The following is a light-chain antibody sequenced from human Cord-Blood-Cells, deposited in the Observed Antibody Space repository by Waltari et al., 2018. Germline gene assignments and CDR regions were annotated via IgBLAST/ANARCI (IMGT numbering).Light chain of an antibody. CDR2: RDS. CDR1: HIGSKN. CDR3: QVWDSSTAV. V-gene: IGLV3-9*01. Sequence: SYELTQPLSGSVALGQTDRLTCGGDHIGSKNVHCYQQKPGQAPVLVIYRDSNRPSGIPERFSGSNSGNTATLTSSRAQAGDEADYYCQVWDSSTAVFGGGTKLTVL. J-gene: IGLJ3*02.